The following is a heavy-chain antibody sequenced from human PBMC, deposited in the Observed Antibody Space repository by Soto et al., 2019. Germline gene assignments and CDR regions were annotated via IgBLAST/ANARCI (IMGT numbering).Heavy chain of an antibody. J-gene: IGHJ3*02. Sequence: QVQLQESGPGMVKPSQTLSLTCTVSGGSIISGDYYWSWIRQPPGKGLEWIGYIYYSGSTYYNPSLKSRVTISVDTSKNQFSLKLSSVTAADTAVYYCARDLEGGHAFDIWGQGTMVTVSS. CDR3: ARDLEGGHAFDI. D-gene: IGHD3-16*01. V-gene: IGHV4-30-4*01. CDR1: GGSIISGDYY. CDR2: IYYSGST.